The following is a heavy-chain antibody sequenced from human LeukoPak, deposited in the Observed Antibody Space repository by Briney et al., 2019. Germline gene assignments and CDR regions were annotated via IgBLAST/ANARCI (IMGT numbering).Heavy chain of an antibody. CDR3: ARDSPYYGSGISGYYYGMDV. D-gene: IGHD3-10*01. V-gene: IGHV1-2*04. CDR1: GYTFTGYY. CDR2: INPNSGGT. Sequence: ASVKVSCKASGYTFTGYYMHWVRQAPGQGLEWMGWINPNSGGTNYAQKFQGWVTMTRDTSTSTAYMELSRLRSDDTAVYYCARDSPYYGSGISGYYYGMDVWGQGTTVTVSS. J-gene: IGHJ6*02.